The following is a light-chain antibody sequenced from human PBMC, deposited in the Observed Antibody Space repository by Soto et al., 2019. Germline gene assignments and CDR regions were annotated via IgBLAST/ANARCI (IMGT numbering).Light chain of an antibody. V-gene: IGKV4-1*01. Sequence: DIVMTQSPDSLAVSLGERATINCKSSQSVLYSSNNKNYFAWYQQKPGQPPKLLIYWASTRESGVPDRFSGSWSGTDFTLTISSLQAEDVAVYYCQQYFSSPTWTFGQGTKVEIK. J-gene: IGKJ1*01. CDR3: QQYFSSPTWT. CDR1: QSVLYSSNNKNY. CDR2: WAS.